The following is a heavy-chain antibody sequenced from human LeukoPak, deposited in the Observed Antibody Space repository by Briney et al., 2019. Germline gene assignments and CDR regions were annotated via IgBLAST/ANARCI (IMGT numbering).Heavy chain of an antibody. J-gene: IGHJ4*02. CDR1: RFIFDDSL. Sequence: PGGSLRLSCVASRFIFDDSLMHWVRQAPGKGLEWISLISRDGSTPYYADSVKGRFTISRDNSKNSLFLQMNSLTPEDTAVYYCARDIRGNYFDSWGQGTLVTVSS. D-gene: IGHD3-16*01. CDR2: ISRDGSTP. V-gene: IGHV3-43*01. CDR3: ARDIRGNYFDS.